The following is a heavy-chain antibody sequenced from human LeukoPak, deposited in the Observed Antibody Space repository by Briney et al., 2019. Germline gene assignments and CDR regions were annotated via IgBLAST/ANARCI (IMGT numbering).Heavy chain of an antibody. D-gene: IGHD6-13*01. CDR1: GGSISSGGYY. V-gene: IGHV4-31*03. CDR3: AREVVASAEVDY. Sequence: SETLSLTCTVSGGSISSGGYYWSWIRQHPGKGLEWIGYIYYSGRTYYNPSLKSRVTISVDTSKNQFSLKLSSVTAADTAVYYCAREVVASAEVDYWGQGALVTVSS. CDR2: IYYSGRT. J-gene: IGHJ4*02.